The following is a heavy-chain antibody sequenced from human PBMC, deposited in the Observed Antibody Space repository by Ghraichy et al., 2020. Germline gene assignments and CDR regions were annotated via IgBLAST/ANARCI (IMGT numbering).Heavy chain of an antibody. CDR1: GFTFSSYA. Sequence: GGSLRLSCAASGFTFSSYAMSWVRQAPGKGLEWVSAISGSGASTYYADSVKGRFTISRDNSKNTLYLQMNSLRAEDTAVYYCAKGVLSVLWGWFDPWGQGTLVTVSS. D-gene: IGHD2-2*01. J-gene: IGHJ5*02. CDR2: ISGSGAST. V-gene: IGHV3-23*01. CDR3: AKGVLSVLWGWFDP.